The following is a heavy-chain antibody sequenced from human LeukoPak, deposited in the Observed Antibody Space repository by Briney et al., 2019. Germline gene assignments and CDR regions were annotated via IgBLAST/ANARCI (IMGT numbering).Heavy chain of an antibody. CDR3: ARDFSTFYWYLDL. J-gene: IGHJ2*01. CDR2: IFYSGTT. Sequence: PSETLSLTCTVSGGSISSNSHYWGWIRQTPGKGLEWIGSIFYSGTTYYNPSLKSRVTISIDTSKNQFSLKLSSVTAADTAVYYCARDFSTFYWYLDLRGRGTLVTVSS. V-gene: IGHV4-39*07. CDR1: GGSISSNSHY. D-gene: IGHD6-13*01.